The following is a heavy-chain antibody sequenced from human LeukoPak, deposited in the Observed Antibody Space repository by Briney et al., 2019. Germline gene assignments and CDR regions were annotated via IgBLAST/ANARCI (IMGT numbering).Heavy chain of an antibody. CDR2: INAGNGNT. Sequence: ASVKVSCKASGYTFTSYAMHWVRQAPGQRLEWMGWINAGNGNTKYSQKFQGRVTITRDTSASTAYMELSSLRSEDTAVYYCARGNGSYPDYYYYGMDVWGQGTTVTVSS. J-gene: IGHJ6*02. CDR3: ARGNGSYPDYYYYGMDV. CDR1: GYTFTSYA. D-gene: IGHD3-10*01. V-gene: IGHV1-3*01.